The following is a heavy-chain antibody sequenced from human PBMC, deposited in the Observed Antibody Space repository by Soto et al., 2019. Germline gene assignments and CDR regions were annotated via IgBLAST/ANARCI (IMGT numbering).Heavy chain of an antibody. J-gene: IGHJ6*02. CDR2: IIPIFGTA. D-gene: IGHD3-10*01. V-gene: IGHV1-69*01. CDR1: GGPFSSYA. Sequence: GASMKVSCKASGGPFSSYAISWVRQAPGQGLEWMGGIIPIFGTANYAQKFQGRVTITADESTSTAYMELSSLRSEDTAVYYCARDFDAVSYYGSGSYYTTGSGGYYYGMDVWGQGTTVTVSS. CDR3: ARDFDAVSYYGSGSYYTTGSGGYYYGMDV.